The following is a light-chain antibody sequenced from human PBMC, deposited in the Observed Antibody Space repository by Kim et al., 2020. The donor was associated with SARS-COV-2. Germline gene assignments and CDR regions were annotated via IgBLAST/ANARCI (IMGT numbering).Light chain of an antibody. J-gene: IGKJ1*01. CDR3: QQYYSSSVT. CDR1: QSVSSTY. V-gene: IGKV3-20*01. Sequence: EIVLTQPPGTLLLSPGNGATLSCRASQSVSSTYLAWFQQRPAQTPRLLIYGASTRAAGIPDRFSGSGSATDFTLTISRLDTEDFAVYYCQQYYSSSVTFGQGTKVDIK. CDR2: GAS.